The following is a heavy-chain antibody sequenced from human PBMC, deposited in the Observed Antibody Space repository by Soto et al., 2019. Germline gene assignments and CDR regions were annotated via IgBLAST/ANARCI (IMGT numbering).Heavy chain of an antibody. Sequence: GGSLRLSCAASGFTFSSYWMSWVRQAPGKGLEWVANIKQDGSEKYYVDSVKGRFTISRDNAKNSLYLQMNSLRAEDTAVYYCASWSSNYDNYYYYYMDVWGKGTTVTVSS. CDR2: IKQDGSEK. D-gene: IGHD4-4*01. CDR1: GFTFSSYW. V-gene: IGHV3-7*01. J-gene: IGHJ6*03. CDR3: ASWSSNYDNYYYYYMDV.